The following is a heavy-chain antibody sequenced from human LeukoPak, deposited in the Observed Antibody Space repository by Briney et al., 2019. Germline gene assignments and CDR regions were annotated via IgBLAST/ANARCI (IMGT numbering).Heavy chain of an antibody. CDR3: AKDRSYYYDSSAYYYEGYYFDY. CDR2: ISGSGGST. D-gene: IGHD3-22*01. J-gene: IGHJ4*02. Sequence: GGSLRLSCAASGFTFSSYAMSWVRQAPGKGLEWVSAISGSGGSTYYSDSVKGRFTISRDNSKNTLYLQMNSLRAEDTAVYYCAKDRSYYYDSSAYYYEGYYFDYWGQGTLVTVSS. V-gene: IGHV3-23*01. CDR1: GFTFSSYA.